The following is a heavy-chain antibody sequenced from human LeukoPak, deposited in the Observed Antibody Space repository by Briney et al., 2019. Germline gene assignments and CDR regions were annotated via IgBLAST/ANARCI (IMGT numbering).Heavy chain of an antibody. CDR2: ISISGTTI. CDR1: EFTFTDYY. Sequence: GGSLRLSCAASEFTFTDYYMSWIRQAPGKGLEWLSYISISGTTIYYADSVKGRFTISRDNAKNSLYLQMNSLRAEDTAVYYCARXXXXXGSGFDYWGQGTLVTVSS. J-gene: IGHJ4*02. CDR3: ARXXXXXGSGFDY. D-gene: IGHD3-10*01. V-gene: IGHV3-11*01.